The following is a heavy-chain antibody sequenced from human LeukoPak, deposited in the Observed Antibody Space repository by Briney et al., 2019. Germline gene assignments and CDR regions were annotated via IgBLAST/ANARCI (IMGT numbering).Heavy chain of an antibody. CDR1: GYTFTGHY. CDR2: INTNSGDT. D-gene: IGHD3-10*01. V-gene: IGHV1-2*02. CDR3: AREAVIRGIIITNFDY. J-gene: IGHJ4*02. Sequence: ASVKVSCKASGYTFTGHYMHGVRQAPGQGLEWMGWINTNSGDTNYAQKFQGRVTMTRATSISTAYMELSRLSFDDTAVYYCAREAVIRGIIITNFDYWGQGTLVTVSS.